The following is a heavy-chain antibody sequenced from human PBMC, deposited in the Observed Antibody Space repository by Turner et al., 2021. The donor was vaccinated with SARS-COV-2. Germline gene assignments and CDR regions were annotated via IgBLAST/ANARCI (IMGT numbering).Heavy chain of an antibody. D-gene: IGHD2-2*01. Sequence: QVQLVESGGGVVNPGRSLRLSCAASGFTFSSYGMHWVRQAPGKGLEWVAVIWFDGSNKYYADSVRGRFTISRDNSKNSLYLQMNSLRAEDTAVYYCARESTSWMGGMDVWGQGTTVTVSS. CDR3: ARESTSWMGGMDV. CDR1: GFTFSSYG. J-gene: IGHJ6*02. CDR2: IWFDGSNK. V-gene: IGHV3-33*01.